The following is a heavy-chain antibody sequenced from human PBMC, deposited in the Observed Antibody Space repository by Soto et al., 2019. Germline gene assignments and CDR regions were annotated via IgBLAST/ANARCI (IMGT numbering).Heavy chain of an antibody. D-gene: IGHD5-18*01. CDR2: INAGNGNT. Sequence: QVQLVQSGAEVKKPGASVKVSCKASGYTFTSYAMHWVRQAPGQRLEWMGWINAGNGNTKYSQKFQGRVTITRDTSASTADMELSSLRSEDTAVYYCAMGQGGYSYGEVGYWGQGTLVTVSS. CDR1: GYTFTSYA. CDR3: AMGQGGYSYGEVGY. J-gene: IGHJ4*02. V-gene: IGHV1-3*01.